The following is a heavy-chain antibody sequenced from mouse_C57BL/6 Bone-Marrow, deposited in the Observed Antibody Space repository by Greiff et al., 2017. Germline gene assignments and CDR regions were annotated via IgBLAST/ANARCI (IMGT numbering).Heavy chain of an antibody. CDR2: IDPSDSET. Sequence: QVQLQQPGAELVRPGSSVKLSCKASGYTFTSYWMHWVKQRPIQGLEWIGNIDPSDSETHYNQKFKDKATLTVDKSSSTAYMQLSSLTSEDSAVYYCAISLWLRRDFDYWGQGTTLTVSS. CDR3: AISLWLRRDFDY. V-gene: IGHV1-52*01. D-gene: IGHD2-2*01. CDR1: GYTFTSYW. J-gene: IGHJ2*01.